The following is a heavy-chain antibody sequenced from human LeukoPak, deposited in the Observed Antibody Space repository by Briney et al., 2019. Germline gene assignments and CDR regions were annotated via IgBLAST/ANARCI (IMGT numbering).Heavy chain of an antibody. D-gene: IGHD2-2*02. CDR1: GLTFSNAW. V-gene: IGHV3-15*01. J-gene: IGHJ4*02. Sequence: GGSLRLSCAASGLTFSNAWMSWVRQAPGKGLEWVGRIKSKTDGGTTDYAAPVKGRFTISRDDSKNTLYLQMNSLKTEDTAVYYCTTGSMAYTYYFDYWGQGTLVTVSS. CDR2: IKSKTDGGTT. CDR3: TTGSMAYTYYFDY.